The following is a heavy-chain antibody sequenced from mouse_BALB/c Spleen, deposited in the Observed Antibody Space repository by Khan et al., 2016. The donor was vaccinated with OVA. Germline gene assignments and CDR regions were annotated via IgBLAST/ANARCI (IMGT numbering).Heavy chain of an antibody. D-gene: IGHD1-1*01. CDR1: GYTFTSYW. CDR2: TNPTNGRT. CDR3: ARIKKIVATDFDY. J-gene: IGHJ2*01. Sequence: QVQLQQPGAELVKAGASVKMSCKASGYTFTSYWMHWVKQRLGQGLEWFAETNPTNGRTYYNEKFKSKATLTVDKSSSTAYMLLSGPTFEVSAVYYCARIKKIVATDFDYWGQGTTLTVSS. V-gene: IGHV1S81*02.